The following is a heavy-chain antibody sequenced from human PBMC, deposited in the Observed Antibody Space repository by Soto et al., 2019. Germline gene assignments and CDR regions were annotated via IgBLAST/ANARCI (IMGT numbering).Heavy chain of an antibody. Sequence: VQLVESGGGVVQPGRSLRLSCAASGFTFSSYGMHWVRQAPGKGLEWVAVISYDGSNKYYADSVKGRFTISRDNSQNTLDPQMNSLRAEDTAVYYCAKDSGGSGYGILDYWGQGTLVTVSS. V-gene: IGHV3-30*18. CDR2: ISYDGSNK. J-gene: IGHJ4*02. CDR1: GFTFSSYG. CDR3: AKDSGGSGYGILDY. D-gene: IGHD5-12*01.